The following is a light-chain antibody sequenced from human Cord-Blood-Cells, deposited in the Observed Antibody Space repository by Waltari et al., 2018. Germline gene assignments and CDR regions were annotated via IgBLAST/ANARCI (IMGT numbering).Light chain of an antibody. V-gene: IGLV7-46*01. CDR1: TGAVTSGHY. CDR2: VPR. CDR3: LLSYSGAWV. Sequence: QAVVTQEPSLTVSPGGTVTLTCGSSTGAVTSGHYPYWFQQKPGQAHRTLIKVPRNNHSWTPARFSGSLLGGKAALTLSGAQREDEAEYYCLLSYSGAWVFGGGTKLTVL. J-gene: IGLJ3*02.